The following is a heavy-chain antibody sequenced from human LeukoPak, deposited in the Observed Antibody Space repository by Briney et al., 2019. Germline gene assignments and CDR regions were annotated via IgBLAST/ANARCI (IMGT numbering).Heavy chain of an antibody. J-gene: IGHJ3*02. Sequence: PGGSLRLSCAASGFTVISSYMSWVRQAPGKELERVSVIYSGGSTYYADSVKGRFTISRDNSKNTLYLQMNCLRAEDTAVYYCAREVIAAAADAFDIWGQGTMVTVSS. CDR3: AREVIAAAADAFDI. V-gene: IGHV3-53*01. CDR1: GFTVISSY. D-gene: IGHD6-13*01. CDR2: IYSGGST.